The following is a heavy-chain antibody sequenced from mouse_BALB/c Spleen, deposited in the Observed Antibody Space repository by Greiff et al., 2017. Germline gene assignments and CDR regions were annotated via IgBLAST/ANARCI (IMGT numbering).Heavy chain of an antibody. CDR1: GFTFSSYG. CDR2: IWSGGST. V-gene: IGHV2-2*02. Sequence: GMLVESGGGLVQPGGSLKLSCAASGFTFSSYGMSWVRQSPGKGLEWLGVIWSGGSTDYNAAFISRLSISKDNSKSQVFFKMNSLQANDTAIYYCARNGATVVGSPFYYAMDYWGQGTSVTVSS. D-gene: IGHD1-1*01. J-gene: IGHJ4*01. CDR3: ARNGATVVGSPFYYAMDY.